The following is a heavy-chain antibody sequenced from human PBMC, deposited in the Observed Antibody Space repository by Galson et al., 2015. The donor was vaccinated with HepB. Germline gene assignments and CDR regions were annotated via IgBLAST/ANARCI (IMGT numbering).Heavy chain of an antibody. V-gene: IGHV3-23*01. CDR1: GFTFTRYS. CDR2: ISGGGEIT. CDR3: AKGAILGVTPHYFDY. J-gene: IGHJ4*02. Sequence: SLRLSCAASGFTFTRYSMNWVRQAPGKGLEWVSAISGGGEITYFADSVRGRFTTFRDNSRNTLHLQMDNLRVEDTALYYCAKGAILGVTPHYFDYLGQGTLVTVSS. D-gene: IGHD2-21*02.